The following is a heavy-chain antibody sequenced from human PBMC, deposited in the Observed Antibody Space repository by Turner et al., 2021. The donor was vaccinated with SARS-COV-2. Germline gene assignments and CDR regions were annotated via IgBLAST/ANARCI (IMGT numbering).Heavy chain of an antibody. V-gene: IGHV3-30*18. CDR2: ISYDGSDK. CDR1: GFTFSSYG. CDR3: AKGAPYGDYLRSDY. Sequence: QVQLVESGGGVVQPGRSLRLSCAASGFTFSSYGMHWVRQAQGKGLEWVAIISYDGSDKYYADSVKGRFTISRDNSKNTLYLQINGLRAEDTAVYYCAKGAPYGDYLRSDYWGQGTLVTVSS. J-gene: IGHJ4*02. D-gene: IGHD4-17*01.